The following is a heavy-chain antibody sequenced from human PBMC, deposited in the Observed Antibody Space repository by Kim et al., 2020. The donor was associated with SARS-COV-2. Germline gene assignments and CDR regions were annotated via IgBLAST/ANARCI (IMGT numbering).Heavy chain of an antibody. Sequence: SETLSLTCAVYGGSFSGYYWSWIRQPPGKGLEWIGEINHSGSTNYNPSLKSRVTISVDTSKNQFSLKLSSVTAADTAVYYCGGGPTYYFDYWGQGTLATV. J-gene: IGHJ4*02. CDR1: GGSFSGYY. V-gene: IGHV4-34*01. D-gene: IGHD1-1*01. CDR3: GGGPTYYFDY. CDR2: INHSGST.